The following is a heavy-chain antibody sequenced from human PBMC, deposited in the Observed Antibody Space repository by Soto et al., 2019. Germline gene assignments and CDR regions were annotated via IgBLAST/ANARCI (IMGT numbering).Heavy chain of an antibody. CDR1: GGSITTNW. CDR2: IYHSGTT. J-gene: IGHJ4*02. Sequence: QVHLQESGPGLVKPSGTLSLTCAVSGGSITTNWWSWVRQPPGKGLEWIGEIYHSGTTNYNPSLRGRVTISVDKSNNQFSLNLNSVTAADSAIYYCERNIAVPRTRGFDYWGQGNLVTVSS. V-gene: IGHV4-4*02. CDR3: ERNIAVPRTRGFDY. D-gene: IGHD6-19*01.